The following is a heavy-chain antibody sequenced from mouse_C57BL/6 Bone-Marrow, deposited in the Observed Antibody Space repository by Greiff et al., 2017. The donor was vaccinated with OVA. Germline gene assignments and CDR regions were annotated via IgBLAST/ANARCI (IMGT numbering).Heavy chain of an antibody. Sequence: VQLQQSGAELARPGASVKMSCTASGYTFTSYTMHWVKQTPGQGLEWIGYIIPSSGYTTSNQKFKDKATLTEDKSSSTAYMQLSSLTAEDSAVYYCARYGSSDDWGQGTLVTVSA. V-gene: IGHV1-4*01. CDR3: ARYGSSDD. D-gene: IGHD1-1*01. CDR2: IIPSSGYT. J-gene: IGHJ3*01. CDR1: GYTFTSYT.